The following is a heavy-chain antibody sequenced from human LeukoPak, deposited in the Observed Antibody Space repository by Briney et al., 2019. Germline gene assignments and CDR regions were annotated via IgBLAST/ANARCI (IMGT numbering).Heavy chain of an antibody. CDR1: GLNFSSYW. D-gene: IGHD2-2*01. V-gene: IGHV3-74*01. CDR2: INNDGSSK. J-gene: IGHJ6*02. Sequence: VGSLRLSSATTGLNFSSYWMHWVRQTPRKGLVTVSRINNDGSSKRYADSVKGRFTISRDNAKNTLYLQMNSLRAEDTAVYYCVLGAAMSYYYYGMDVWGQGTTVTVSS. CDR3: VLGAAMSYYYYGMDV.